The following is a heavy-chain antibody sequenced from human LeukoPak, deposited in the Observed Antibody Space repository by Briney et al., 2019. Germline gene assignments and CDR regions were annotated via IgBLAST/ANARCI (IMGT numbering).Heavy chain of an antibody. CDR1: GFTFSGYG. J-gene: IGHJ4*02. CDR2: ISKDGNNK. CDR3: AKGLTYYYGSGSYYFDY. Sequence: GRSLRLSCAASGFTFSGYGMHWVRQAPGKGLEWVTVISKDGNNKYYADSVKGRFTISRDNSKNTLYLQMNSLRAEDTAVYYCAKGLTYYYGSGSYYFDYWGQGTLVTVSS. D-gene: IGHD3-10*01. V-gene: IGHV3-30*18.